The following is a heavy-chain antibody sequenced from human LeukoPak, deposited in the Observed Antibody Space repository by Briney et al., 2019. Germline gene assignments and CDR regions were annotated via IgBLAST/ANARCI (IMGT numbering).Heavy chain of an antibody. CDR3: ARTGRRSDY. Sequence: PSETLSLTCAVSGGSISSGGYSWSWIRQPPGKGLEWIGYIYHSGSTYYNPSLKSRVTISVDRSKNQFSLKLSSVTAADTAVYYCARTGRRSDYWGQGTLVTVSS. CDR1: GGSISSGGYS. J-gene: IGHJ4*02. V-gene: IGHV4-30-2*01. CDR2: IYHSGST. D-gene: IGHD7-27*01.